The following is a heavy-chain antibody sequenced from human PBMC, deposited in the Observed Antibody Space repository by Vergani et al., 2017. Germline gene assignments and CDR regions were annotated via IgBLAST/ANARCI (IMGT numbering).Heavy chain of an antibody. D-gene: IGHD3-3*01. V-gene: IGHV1-69*01. J-gene: IGHJ5*02. Sequence: QVQLVQSGAEVKKPGSSVKVSCKASGGTFSSYAISWVRQAPGQGLEWMGGIIPIFGTANYAQKFQGRVTITADESTSTAYMELSSLIAEDTAVYYCARKAQVTTSSGYPINGFDPWGQGTLVTVSS. CDR2: IIPIFGTA. CDR3: ARKAQVTTSSGYPINGFDP. CDR1: GGTFSSYA.